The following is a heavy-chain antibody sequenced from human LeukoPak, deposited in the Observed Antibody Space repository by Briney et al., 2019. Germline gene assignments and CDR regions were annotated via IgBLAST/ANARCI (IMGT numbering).Heavy chain of an antibody. CDR2: IYYSGST. Sequence: SETLSLTCTVSGGSISSSSYYWGWIRQPPGKGLEWIGSIYYSGSTYYNPSLKSRVTISVDTSKNQFSLKLSSVTAADTAVYYCARDSEVVPAAFDYWGQGTLVTVSS. D-gene: IGHD2-2*01. CDR1: GGSISSSSYY. J-gene: IGHJ4*02. V-gene: IGHV4-39*07. CDR3: ARDSEVVPAAFDY.